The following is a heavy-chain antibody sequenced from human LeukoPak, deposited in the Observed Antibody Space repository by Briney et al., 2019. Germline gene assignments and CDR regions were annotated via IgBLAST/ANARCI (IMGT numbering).Heavy chain of an antibody. V-gene: IGHV6-1*01. CDR3: ASILAGRNWFDP. CDR2: TYYRSKWYT. D-gene: IGHD5-12*01. J-gene: IGHJ5*02. Sequence: SQTLSLTCAISGDSVSSNSATWNWIRQSPSRGLEWLGRTYYRSKWYTDYAVSVKSRITINPDTAENQFSLQLNSVTPEDTAVYYCASILAGRNWFDPWGQGTLVTVSS. CDR1: GDSVSSNSAT.